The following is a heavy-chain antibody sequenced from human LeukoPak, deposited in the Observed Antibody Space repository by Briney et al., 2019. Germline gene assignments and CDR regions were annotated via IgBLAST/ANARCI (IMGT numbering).Heavy chain of an antibody. D-gene: IGHD4-11*01. CDR1: GYTFTSYG. CDR3: ARENSNPTHYYYYYGMDV. J-gene: IGHJ6*02. Sequence: ASVKVSCKASGYTFTSYGISWVRPAPGQGLEWMGWISAYNGNTNYAQKFQGRVTMTRDTSTSTVYMELSGLRSEDTAVYYCARENSNPTHYYYYYGMDVWGQGTTVTVSS. CDR2: ISAYNGNT. V-gene: IGHV1-18*01.